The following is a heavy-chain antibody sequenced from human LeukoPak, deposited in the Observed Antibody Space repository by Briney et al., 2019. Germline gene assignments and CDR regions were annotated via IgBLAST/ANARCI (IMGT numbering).Heavy chain of an antibody. CDR2: ISGSGGNT. Sequence: GGSLRLSCAASGFTFSSYAMSWVRQAPGKGLEWVSEISGSGGNTYYADSVKGRFTISRDNSKNTLYLQMNSLRAEDTAVYYCAKVYDSSGYYPYYFDYWGQGTLVTVSS. CDR3: AKVYDSSGYYPYYFDY. J-gene: IGHJ4*02. D-gene: IGHD3-22*01. CDR1: GFTFSSYA. V-gene: IGHV3-23*01.